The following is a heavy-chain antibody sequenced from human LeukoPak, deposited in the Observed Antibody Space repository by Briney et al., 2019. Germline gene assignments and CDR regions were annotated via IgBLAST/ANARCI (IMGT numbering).Heavy chain of an antibody. V-gene: IGHV3-74*01. Sequence: PGGSLRLSCAASGFTFSSYWMHGVRQAPGKGLVWVSRINSDGSSTTYADSVKGRFTISRDNAKNTLYLQMNSLRAEDTAVYYCARAPTNWVYFDSWGQGTLVTVSS. J-gene: IGHJ4*02. CDR1: GFTFSSYW. CDR3: ARAPTNWVYFDS. CDR2: INSDGSST. D-gene: IGHD7-27*01.